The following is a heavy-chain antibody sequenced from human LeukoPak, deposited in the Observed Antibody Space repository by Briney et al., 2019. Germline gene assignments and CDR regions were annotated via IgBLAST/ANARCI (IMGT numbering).Heavy chain of an antibody. V-gene: IGHV1-2*04. CDR3: ARSYRSVVVTAMGYYYGMDV. Sequence: ASVNVSCKASGYTFTGYYMHWVRPAPGQGVGWVGWINPDSGGTNYAQKFQGWVTMTRDTSISTAYMELSRLRSDDTAVYYCARSYRSVVVTAMGYYYGMDVWGQGTTVTVSS. J-gene: IGHJ6*02. CDR1: GYTFTGYY. CDR2: INPDSGGT. D-gene: IGHD2-21*02.